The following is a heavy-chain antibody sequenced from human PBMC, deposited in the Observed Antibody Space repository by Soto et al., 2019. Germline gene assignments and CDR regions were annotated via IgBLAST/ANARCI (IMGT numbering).Heavy chain of an antibody. V-gene: IGHV3-7*03. Sequence: EVQLVESGGGLVQPGGSLRLSCAASGFTFSSYWMSWVRQAPGKGLEWVANIKQDGSEKYYVDSVKGRFTISRDNAKNSLYLQMNSLRAEDTAVYYCARDLYGDYVTVWFDPWGQGTLVTVSS. CDR2: IKQDGSEK. J-gene: IGHJ5*02. D-gene: IGHD4-17*01. CDR3: ARDLYGDYVTVWFDP. CDR1: GFTFSSYW.